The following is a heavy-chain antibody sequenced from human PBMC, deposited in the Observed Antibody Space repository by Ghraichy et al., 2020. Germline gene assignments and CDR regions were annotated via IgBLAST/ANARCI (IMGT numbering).Heavy chain of an antibody. Sequence: GESLNISCAASGFTFSSYGMHWVRQAPGKGLEWVAVISYDGSNKYYADSVKGRFTISRDNSKNTLYLQMNSLRAEDTAVYYCAKNRMVRGVMLYYFDYWGQGTLVTVSS. CDR2: ISYDGSNK. CDR1: GFTFSSYG. J-gene: IGHJ4*02. D-gene: IGHD3-10*01. CDR3: AKNRMVRGVMLYYFDY. V-gene: IGHV3-30*18.